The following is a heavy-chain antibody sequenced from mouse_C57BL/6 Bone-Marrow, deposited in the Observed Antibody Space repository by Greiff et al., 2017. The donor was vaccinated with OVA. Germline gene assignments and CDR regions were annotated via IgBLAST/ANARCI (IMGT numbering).Heavy chain of an antibody. CDR3: VRHPPAY. V-gene: IGHV10-1*01. Sequence: EVMLVESGGGLVQPKGSLKLSCAASGFSFNTYAMNWVRQAPGKGLEWVARIRSKSNNYATYYADSVKDRFTISRDDSESMLYLQMNNWKTGDTDMYYCVRHPPAYWGQGTLVTVSA. CDR2: IRSKSNNYAT. J-gene: IGHJ3*01. CDR1: GFSFNTYA.